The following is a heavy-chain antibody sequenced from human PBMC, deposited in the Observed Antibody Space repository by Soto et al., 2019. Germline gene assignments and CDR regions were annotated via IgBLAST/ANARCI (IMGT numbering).Heavy chain of an antibody. CDR3: ARDRHTAMVTYYYGMDV. CDR2: ISAYNGNT. J-gene: IGHJ6*02. Sequence: ASVKVSCKASGYTFTSYGISWVRQAPGQRLGWMGWISAYNGNTKHAQKLQGRVTMTTDTSTSTAYMELRSLRSDDTAVYYCARDRHTAMVTYYYGMDVWGQGTTVTVSS. D-gene: IGHD5-18*01. CDR1: GYTFTSYG. V-gene: IGHV1-18*01.